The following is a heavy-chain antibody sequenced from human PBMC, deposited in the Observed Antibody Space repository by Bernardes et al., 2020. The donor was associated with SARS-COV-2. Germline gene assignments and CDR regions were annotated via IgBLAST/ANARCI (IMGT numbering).Heavy chain of an antibody. CDR2: INLDGSNT. D-gene: IGHD3-10*01. Sequence: GGSLRLYCAASGFTCNKYWIHWLRQAPGKGLVWVSYINLDGSNTKYADSVKGRFTISRNNAKNTLNLQMNNLRAEDTAVYYCARGGDGAIDYWGQGTLVTVSS. V-gene: IGHV3-74*03. CDR1: GFTCNKYW. J-gene: IGHJ4*02. CDR3: ARGGDGAIDY.